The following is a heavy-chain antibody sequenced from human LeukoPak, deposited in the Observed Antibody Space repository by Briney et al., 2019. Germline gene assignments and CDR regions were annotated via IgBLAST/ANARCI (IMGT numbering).Heavy chain of an antibody. J-gene: IGHJ4*02. CDR1: GFTLSNHW. D-gene: IGHD5-24*01. V-gene: IGHV3-7*01. CDR2: IKQDGTEK. Sequence: GGSLRLSCAASGFTLSNHWMIWVRQAPGKGLECVANIKQDGTEKYYLDSVKGRFTISRDNAKNSLYLQMNSLRVEDTAVYYCAKDIGLVSDGLDYWGQGTLVTVSS. CDR3: AKDIGLVSDGLDY.